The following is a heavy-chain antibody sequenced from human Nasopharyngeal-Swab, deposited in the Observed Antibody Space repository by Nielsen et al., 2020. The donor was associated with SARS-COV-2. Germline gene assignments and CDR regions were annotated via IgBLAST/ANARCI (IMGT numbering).Heavy chain of an antibody. D-gene: IGHD5-12*01. CDR1: GFTFSSYA. V-gene: IGHV3-23*01. CDR2: ISGSGGST. CDR3: AKIPTAPWLRFGNGMDV. J-gene: IGHJ6*02. Sequence: GEPLKISCAASGFTFSSYAMSWVRQAPGKGLEWVSAISGSGGSTYYADSVKGRFTISRDNSKNTLYLQMNSLRAEDTAVYYCAKIPTAPWLRFGNGMDVWGQGTTVTVSS.